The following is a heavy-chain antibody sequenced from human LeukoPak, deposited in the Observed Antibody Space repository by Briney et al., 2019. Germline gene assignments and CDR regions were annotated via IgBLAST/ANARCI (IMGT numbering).Heavy chain of an antibody. J-gene: IGHJ3*02. D-gene: IGHD3-16*02. CDR3: ARAYVWGSYRPGAFDI. CDR2: IYYSGST. CDR1: GGSVSSSSYY. V-gene: IGHV4-39*07. Sequence: KSSETLSLTCTVSGGSVSSSSYYWGWIRQPPGKGLEWIGSIYYSGSTYYNPSLKSRVTISVDTSKNQFSLKLSSVTAADTAVYYCARAYVWGSYRPGAFDIWGQGTMVTVSS.